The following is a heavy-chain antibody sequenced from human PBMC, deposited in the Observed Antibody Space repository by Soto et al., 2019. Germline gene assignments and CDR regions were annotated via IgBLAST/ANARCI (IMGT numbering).Heavy chain of an antibody. J-gene: IGHJ4*02. CDR2: IKQDGSEK. CDR1: GFAFSGYW. D-gene: IGHD5-12*01. Sequence: ESGGDLVQPGGSLRLSCAASGFAFSGYWMSWVRQAPGKGLEGVANIKQDGSEKYYVDSVKGRFTISRDNAKNSLYLQMNSRGIEDTAVYYGARATSVDAYWGQGTLVTVSS. V-gene: IGHV3-7*01. CDR3: ARATSVDAY.